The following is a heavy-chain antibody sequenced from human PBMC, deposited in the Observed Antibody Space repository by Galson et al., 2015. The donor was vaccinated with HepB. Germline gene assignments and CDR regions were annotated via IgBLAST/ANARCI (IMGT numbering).Heavy chain of an antibody. CDR2: ISYDGSNK. J-gene: IGHJ3*02. CDR1: GFTFSSYA. CDR3: AREAIRLWFGLNDAFDI. D-gene: IGHD3-10*01. Sequence: SLRLSCAASGFTFSSYAMHWVRQAPGKGLEWVAVISYDGSNKYYADSVKGRFTISRDNSKNTLYLQMNSLRAEDTAVYYCAREAIRLWFGLNDAFDIWGQGTMVTVSS. V-gene: IGHV3-30*04.